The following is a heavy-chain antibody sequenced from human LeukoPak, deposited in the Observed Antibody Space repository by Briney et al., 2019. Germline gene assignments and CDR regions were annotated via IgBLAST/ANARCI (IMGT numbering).Heavy chain of an antibody. Sequence: GGSLRLSCTGSGFTFNFYGLHWVRQAPGKGLEWVAGIWYDGSNKYYGDSVKGRFVISRDNSNNTMFLEMNSVRVEDTAIYYCARDHCSGFPGCYYFDLWGRGALVTASS. V-gene: IGHV3-33*01. J-gene: IGHJ2*01. CDR3: ARDHCSGFPGCYYFDL. D-gene: IGHD2-15*01. CDR1: GFTFNFYG. CDR2: IWYDGSNK.